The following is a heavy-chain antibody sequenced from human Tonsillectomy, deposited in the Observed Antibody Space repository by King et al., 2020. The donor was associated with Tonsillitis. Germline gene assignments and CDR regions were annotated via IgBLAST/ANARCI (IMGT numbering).Heavy chain of an antibody. CDR1: GFTFSSYG. Sequence: VQLVESGGGVVQPGGYLTLSCAASGFTFSSYGMHWVRQAPGKGLEWVAFIRYDGSNKYYADSVKGRFTISRDNSKNTLYLQMNSLRAEDTAVYYCVKDGGRIIAAACSKFDYWGQETLVTVFS. CDR3: VKDGGRIIAAACSKFDY. V-gene: IGHV3-30*02. D-gene: IGHD6-13*01. CDR2: IRYDGSNK. J-gene: IGHJ4*02.